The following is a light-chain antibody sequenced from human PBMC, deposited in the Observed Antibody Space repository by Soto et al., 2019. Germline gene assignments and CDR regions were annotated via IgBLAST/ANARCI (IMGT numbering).Light chain of an antibody. V-gene: IGLV2-8*01. J-gene: IGLJ1*01. CDR3: SSYAGTNRV. Sequence: QSALTQPPSASGSPGQSVTISCTGTSSDVGANNYVSWYQQHPGKAPKLMIYEVTKRPSGVPDRLSGSKSGNTASLTVSELQAEDEADYYCSSYAGTNRVFGTGTKLTVL. CDR2: EVT. CDR1: SSDVGANNY.